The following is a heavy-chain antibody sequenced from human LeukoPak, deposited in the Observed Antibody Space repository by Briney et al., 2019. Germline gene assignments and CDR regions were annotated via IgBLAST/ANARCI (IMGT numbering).Heavy chain of an antibody. J-gene: IGHJ4*02. D-gene: IGHD5-18*01. CDR1: GFTFSSYG. V-gene: IGHV3-33*01. Sequence: GRSLRLSCAASGFTFSSYGMHWVRQAPGKGLEWVAVIWYDGSNKYYADSVKGRFTISRDSSKNTLYLQMNSLRAEDTAVYYCARDRDSYGYGLYYFDYWGQGTLVTVSS. CDR2: IWYDGSNK. CDR3: ARDRDSYGYGLYYFDY.